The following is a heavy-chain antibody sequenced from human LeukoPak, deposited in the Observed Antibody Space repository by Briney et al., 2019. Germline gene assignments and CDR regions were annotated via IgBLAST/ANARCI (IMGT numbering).Heavy chain of an antibody. CDR3: ARAPEYGGYDFDY. J-gene: IGHJ4*02. CDR1: GGSISIYY. D-gene: IGHD5-12*01. CDR2: IYYSGST. Sequence: SETLSLTCTVSGGSISIYYWSWIRQPPGKGLEWIGYIYYSGSTNYNPSLKSRVTISVDTSKNQFSLKLSSVTAADTAVYYCARAPEYGGYDFDYWGQGTLVTVSS. V-gene: IGHV4-59*01.